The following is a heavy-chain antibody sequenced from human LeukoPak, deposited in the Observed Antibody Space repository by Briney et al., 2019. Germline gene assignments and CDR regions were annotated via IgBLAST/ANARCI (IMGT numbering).Heavy chain of an antibody. CDR1: GFTLRRYL. D-gene: IGHD3-22*01. Sequence: PGGSLRLSRAASGFTLRRYLMSCVPHPPGGGVEGVSAISGRGGSTYYADSVKGRFTISRDNSKNTLYLQMNSLRAEDTAVYYCAKYTVIVVVTYFDYWGQGTLVTVSS. V-gene: IGHV3-23*01. CDR2: ISGRGGST. J-gene: IGHJ4*02. CDR3: AKYTVIVVVTYFDY.